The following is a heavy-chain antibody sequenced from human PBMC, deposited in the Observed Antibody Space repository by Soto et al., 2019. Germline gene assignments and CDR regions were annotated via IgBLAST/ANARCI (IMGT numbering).Heavy chain of an antibody. CDR3: ARLTATCTCVSY. CDR1: GASISSNNYY. J-gene: IGHJ4*02. V-gene: IGHV4-39*01. Sequence: QLKESGPGLVKPSETLSLTCTVSGASISSNNYYWGWIRQPPGKGLEWIGSIYYSGSTDYNPSLKSRVTISADTPKNQFSLRLSSVTAADTAVYYCARLTATCTCVSYWGQGTLVTVSS. CDR2: IYYSGST.